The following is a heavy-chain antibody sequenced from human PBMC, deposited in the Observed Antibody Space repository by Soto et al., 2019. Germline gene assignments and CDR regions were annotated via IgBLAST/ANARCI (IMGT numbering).Heavy chain of an antibody. J-gene: IGHJ4*02. CDR3: ARDLSTRRIDY. D-gene: IGHD2-2*01. CDR2: ISAYNGNT. CDR1: GYSFTSYG. V-gene: IGHV1-18*01. Sequence: ASVTVSCKASGYSFTSYGISWVRQAPGQGLEWMGWISAYNGNTNSTQKFQGRVTMTTDTSTSTAYMELRSLRSDDTAVYFCARDLSTRRIDYWGQGTLVTVSS.